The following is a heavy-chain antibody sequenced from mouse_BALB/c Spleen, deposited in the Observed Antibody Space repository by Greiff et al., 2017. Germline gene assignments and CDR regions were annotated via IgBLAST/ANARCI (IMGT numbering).Heavy chain of an antibody. CDR1: GFTFSSYG. J-gene: IGHJ4*01. V-gene: IGHV5-6*03. D-gene: IGHD1-1*01. CDR3: ARQNYDYAMDY. Sequence: EVKLVESGGGLVQPGGSLKLSCAASGFTFSSYGMSWVRQTPDKRLEWVATISSGGSYTYYPDSVKGRFTISRDNAKNTLYLQMSSLKSEDTAMYYCARQNYDYAMDYWGQGTSVTVSS. CDR2: ISSGGSYT.